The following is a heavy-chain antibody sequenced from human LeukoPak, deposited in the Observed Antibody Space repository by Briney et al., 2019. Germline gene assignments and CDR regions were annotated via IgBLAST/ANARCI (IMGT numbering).Heavy chain of an antibody. D-gene: IGHD3-22*01. CDR3: ARGIGTSYDSSRDAFDI. V-gene: IGHV4-61*02. CDR2: IYTPGT. Sequence: SQTLSLTCTVSAGSINSGDYYWSWIRQPARKGLEWIGRIYTPGTNYNYNPSLKSRVTISIDTSKNQFSLKLTSVTAADTAVYYCARGIGTSYDSSRDAFDIWGQGTMVTVSS. J-gene: IGHJ3*02. CDR1: AGSINSGDYY.